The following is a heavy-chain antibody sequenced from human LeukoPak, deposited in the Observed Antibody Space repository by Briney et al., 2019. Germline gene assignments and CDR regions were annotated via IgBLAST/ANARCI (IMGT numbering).Heavy chain of an antibody. CDR3: ARASSGNYYVSCFDY. CDR1: GYTFTSYY. J-gene: IGHJ4*02. Sequence: ASVTVSCKASGYTFTSYYMHWVRHAPGQGLEWMGIINPSGGSTSYAQKFQGRVTMTRDTSTSTVYMELSSLRSEDTAVYYCARASSGNYYVSCFDYWGQGTLVTVSS. V-gene: IGHV1-46*01. CDR2: INPSGGST. D-gene: IGHD3-10*02.